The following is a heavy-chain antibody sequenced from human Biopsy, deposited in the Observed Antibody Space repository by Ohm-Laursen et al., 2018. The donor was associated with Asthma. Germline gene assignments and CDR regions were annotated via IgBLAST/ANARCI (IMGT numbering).Heavy chain of an antibody. D-gene: IGHD5-12*01. CDR1: GDSFSNYA. V-gene: IGHV1-69*13. CDR3: ARGYSGSDRIVYYYSGLEV. Sequence: SVKISCKASGDSFSNYAISWVRQAPGQGLEWMGGLIPVLGTPDHAQMFEGRVTITADESTSTAYMELSSLSSEDTAVYYCARGYSGSDRIVYYYSGLEVWGQGTTVTVSS. J-gene: IGHJ6*02. CDR2: LIPVLGTP.